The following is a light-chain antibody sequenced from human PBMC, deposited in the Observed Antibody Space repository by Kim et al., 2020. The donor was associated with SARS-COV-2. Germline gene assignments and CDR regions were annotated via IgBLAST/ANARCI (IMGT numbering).Light chain of an antibody. Sequence: LSPGERATLPCRASQSVGNSLAWFQQKPGQAPRLLIFETANRATGIPARFSGSGSGTGFTLTISSLEPEDFAVYYCQQRYNWPLTFGGGTKVDIK. V-gene: IGKV3-11*01. CDR3: QQRYNWPLT. CDR2: ETA. CDR1: QSVGNS. J-gene: IGKJ4*01.